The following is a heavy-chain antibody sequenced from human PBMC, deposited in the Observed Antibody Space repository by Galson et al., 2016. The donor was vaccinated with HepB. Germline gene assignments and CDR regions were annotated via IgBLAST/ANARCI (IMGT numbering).Heavy chain of an antibody. D-gene: IGHD3-10*01. Sequence: ETLSLTCAVSGGSISSSNWWSWVRQPPGKGLEWIAEIYHTGLTTYNPSLKSRVTKSMDKSKNHLSLDLNSVTAADTAVYYCAREFAADAFDIWGQGTMVTVSS. CDR3: AREFAADAFDI. CDR1: GGSISSSNW. J-gene: IGHJ3*02. CDR2: IYHTGLT. V-gene: IGHV4-4*02.